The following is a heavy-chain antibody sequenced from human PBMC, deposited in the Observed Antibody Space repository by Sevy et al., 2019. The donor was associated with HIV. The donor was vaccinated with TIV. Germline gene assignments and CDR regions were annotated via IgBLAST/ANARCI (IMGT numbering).Heavy chain of an antibody. Sequence: SGPTLVKPTQTLTLTCTVSGFSLSTSGVSVGWIRQPPGKALEWHALVYWDDDNRYSPSLRSRLTITRDTSKNHVVLTMTNMDPVDTATYFCARRMAVVKGAFDIWGPGKLVTVSS. V-gene: IGHV2-5*02. CDR3: ARRMAVVKGAFDI. D-gene: IGHD2-21*01. CDR2: VYWDDDN. CDR1: GFSLSTSGVS. J-gene: IGHJ3*02.